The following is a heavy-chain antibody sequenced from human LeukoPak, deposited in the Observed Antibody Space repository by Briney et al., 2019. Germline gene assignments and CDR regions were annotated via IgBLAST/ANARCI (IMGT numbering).Heavy chain of an antibody. CDR2: IDPNSGGT. V-gene: IGHV1-2*02. CDR3: ARVVVVAPSGYGMDV. D-gene: IGHD2-15*01. Sequence: GASVKVSCKASGYTFTGYYMHWVRQAPGQGLEWMGWIDPNSGGTNYAQKFQGRVTMTRDTSISTAYMALSRLRPYDTAVYYCARVVVVAPSGYGMDVWGQGTTVTASS. J-gene: IGHJ6*02. CDR1: GYTFTGYY.